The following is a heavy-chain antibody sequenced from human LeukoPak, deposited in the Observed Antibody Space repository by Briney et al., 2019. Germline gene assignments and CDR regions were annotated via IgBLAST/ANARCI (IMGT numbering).Heavy chain of an antibody. D-gene: IGHD3-22*01. V-gene: IGHV4-39*07. CDR2: IYYSGST. CDR1: GGSISSSSYY. CDR3: ASTSPKYYYESSGYSSLFDN. Sequence: SETLSLTCTVSGGSISSSSYYWGWIRQPPGKGLEWIGSIYYSGSTYYNPSLKSRVTISVDTSKNQFSLKLRSVTAADTALYYCASTSPKYYYESSGYSSLFDNWGQGTLVTVSS. J-gene: IGHJ4*02.